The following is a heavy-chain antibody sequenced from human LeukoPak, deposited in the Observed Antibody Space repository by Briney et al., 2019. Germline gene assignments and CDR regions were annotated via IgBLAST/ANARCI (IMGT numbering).Heavy chain of an antibody. Sequence: GGSLRLSCAASGLTFGSSWMSWVRQAPGKGLEWVANIKKDGSQRFYVDSVKGRFTISRDNAKNSLYLQMNSLRVEDTAVYYCARDDVWGSYRDWGQGTLVIVSS. V-gene: IGHV3-7*01. CDR3: ARDDVWGSYRD. D-gene: IGHD3-16*02. J-gene: IGHJ4*02. CDR1: GLTFGSSW. CDR2: IKKDGSQR.